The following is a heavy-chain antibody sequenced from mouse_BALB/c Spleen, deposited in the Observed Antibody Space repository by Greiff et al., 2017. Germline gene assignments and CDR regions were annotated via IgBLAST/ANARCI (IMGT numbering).Heavy chain of an antibody. D-gene: IGHD2-10*01. CDR2: ISCYNGAT. V-gene: IGHV1S34*01. Sequence: LVKTGASVKISCKASGYSFTGYYMHWVKQSHGKSLEWIGYISCYNGATSYNQKFKGKATFTVDTSSSTAYMQFNSLTSEDSAVYYCARAAYYGNELYAMDYWGQGTSVTVSS. J-gene: IGHJ4*01. CDR3: ARAAYYGNELYAMDY. CDR1: GYSFTGYY.